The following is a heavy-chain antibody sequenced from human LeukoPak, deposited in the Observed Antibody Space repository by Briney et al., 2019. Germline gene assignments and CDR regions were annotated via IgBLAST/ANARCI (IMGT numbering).Heavy chain of an antibody. CDR2: ISGSGGST. D-gene: IGHD5-18*01. V-gene: IGHV3-23*01. Sequence: GGSLRLSCAASGFTVSSNYMSCVRQAPGKGLEWVSAISGSGGSTYYADSVKGRFTISRDNSKNTLYLQMNSLRAEDTAVYYCAGSAAMVIDFDYWGQGTLVTVSS. CDR1: GFTVSSNY. CDR3: AGSAAMVIDFDY. J-gene: IGHJ4*02.